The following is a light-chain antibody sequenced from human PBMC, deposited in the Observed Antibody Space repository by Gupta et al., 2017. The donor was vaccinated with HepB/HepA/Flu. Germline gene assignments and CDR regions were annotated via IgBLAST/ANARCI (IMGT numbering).Light chain of an antibody. J-gene: IGKJ1*01. CDR2: DVS. CDR1: QGVRSH. CDR3: QQRNNWPWT. V-gene: IGKV3-11*01. Sequence: EIVLTQSPVNLSLSPGERATLSCRASQGVRSHLAWYQKKPGQPPRFLIYDVSKRATGIPVRFSGSGSGTDFTLTISSLEPEDSAVYYCQQRNNWPWTFGQGTKVEIK.